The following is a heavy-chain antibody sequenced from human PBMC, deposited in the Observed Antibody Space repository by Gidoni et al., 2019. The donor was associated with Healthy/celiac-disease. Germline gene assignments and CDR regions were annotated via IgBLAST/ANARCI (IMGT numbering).Heavy chain of an antibody. CDR3: ARDLYCSSTSCYPLGFDP. CDR2: IIPIFGPA. Sequence: QVQLVQSGAEVKKPGSSVKVSCKASGGTFSSYAISWVRQAPGPGLEWMGGIIPIFGPANYAQKFQGRVTSTADESTSTAYMELSSLRSEDTAVYYCARDLYCSSTSCYPLGFDPWGQGTLVTVSS. J-gene: IGHJ5*02. CDR1: GGTFSSYA. D-gene: IGHD2-2*01. V-gene: IGHV1-69*01.